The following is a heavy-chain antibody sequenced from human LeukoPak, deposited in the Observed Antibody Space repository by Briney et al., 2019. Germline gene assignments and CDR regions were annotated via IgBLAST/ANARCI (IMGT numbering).Heavy chain of an antibody. V-gene: IGHV3-7*01. D-gene: IGHD7-27*01. Sequence: GGSLRLSCAASGFTFSDYWMSWVRQAPGKGLEWVATIDQDGRDKFSVDSVKGRFAISRDNARNSMYLQMKSLRVEDTAVYYCAKTSLGWLDPWGQGALVTVSS. CDR1: GFTFSDYW. CDR2: IDQDGRDK. J-gene: IGHJ5*02. CDR3: AKTSLGWLDP.